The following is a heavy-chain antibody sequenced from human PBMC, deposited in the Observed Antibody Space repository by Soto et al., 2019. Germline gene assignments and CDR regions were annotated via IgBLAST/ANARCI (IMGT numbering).Heavy chain of an antibody. J-gene: IGHJ4*02. V-gene: IGHV3-30-3*01. CDR3: ARVKSSGYDSQSDY. CDR2: ISYDGSNK. D-gene: IGHD5-12*01. CDR1: GFTFSSYA. Sequence: QVQLVESGGGVVQPGRSLRLSCAASGFTFSSYAMQWVRQAPGKGLEWVAVISYDGSNKYYADSVKGRFTISRDNSKNTLYLQMNSLRAEDTAVYYCARVKSSGYDSQSDYWGQGTLVTVSS.